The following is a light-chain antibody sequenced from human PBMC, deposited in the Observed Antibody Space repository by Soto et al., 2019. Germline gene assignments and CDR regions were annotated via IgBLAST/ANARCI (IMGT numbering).Light chain of an antibody. J-gene: IGKJ1*01. Sequence: EIVLTQSPGTLSLSPGERATLSCRASQSVSSTYLAWYQQKPGQAPRLLIYDAYNRATGIPARFSGSGSGTDFTLTISSLQSEDFAVYYCQQYNNPTFGQGTKVDIK. CDR1: QSVSSTY. CDR3: QQYNNPT. CDR2: DAY. V-gene: IGKV3-20*01.